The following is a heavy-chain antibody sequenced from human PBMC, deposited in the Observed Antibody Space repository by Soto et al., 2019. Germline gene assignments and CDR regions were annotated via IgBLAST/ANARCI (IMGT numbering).Heavy chain of an antibody. Sequence: PSETLSLTCTVSGGSISSYYWSLIRQPAGKGLEWIGRIYPSGSTNYNPSLKSRVTMSVATAKNQFSRKLSSVTAADTAVYYCARGGYGSRSWYRRDDAFDIWGQGTMVTVSS. CDR2: IYPSGST. CDR1: GGSISSYY. V-gene: IGHV4-4*07. CDR3: ARGGYGSRSWYRRDDAFDI. J-gene: IGHJ3*02. D-gene: IGHD6-13*01.